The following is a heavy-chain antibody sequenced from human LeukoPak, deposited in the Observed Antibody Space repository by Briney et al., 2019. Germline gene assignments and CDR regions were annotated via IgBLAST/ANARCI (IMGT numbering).Heavy chain of an antibody. CDR1: GFTFSSYA. D-gene: IGHD3-10*01. Sequence: PGGSLRLSCAASGFTFSSYAMHWVRQAPGQGLEWVAVISYDGSNKYYADSVKGRFTISRDNSKNTLYLQMNSLRAEDTAVYYCARDLYYYGSGTYYYYGMDVWGQGTTVTVSS. V-gene: IGHV3-30-3*01. CDR3: ARDLYYYGSGTYYYYGMDV. CDR2: ISYDGSNK. J-gene: IGHJ6*02.